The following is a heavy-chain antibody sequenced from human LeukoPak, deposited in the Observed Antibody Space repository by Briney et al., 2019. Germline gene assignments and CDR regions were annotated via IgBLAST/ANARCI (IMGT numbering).Heavy chain of an antibody. J-gene: IGHJ4*02. CDR1: GFTFSSYW. D-gene: IGHD3-16*01. CDR3: ARGLGARDH. Sequence: GGSLRLSCAASGFTFSSYWMSWVRQAPGKGLEWVANIKQDGSVKYFVDSVKGRFTISRDNVKNPLYLQMHSLRVEDTDVYYCARGLGARDHWGQGTLVTVSS. CDR2: IKQDGSVK. V-gene: IGHV3-7*03.